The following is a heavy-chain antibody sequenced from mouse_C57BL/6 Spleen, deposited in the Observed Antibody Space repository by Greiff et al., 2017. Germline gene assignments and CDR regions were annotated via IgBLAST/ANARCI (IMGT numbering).Heavy chain of an antibody. V-gene: IGHV1-5*01. J-gene: IGHJ2*01. CDR3: TRDWTTVGDFDY. D-gene: IGHD1-1*01. CDR2: IYPGNSDT. Sequence: VQLQQSGTVLARPGASVKMSCKTSGYTFTSYWMHWVKHRPGQGLEWIGAIYPGNSDTSYNQKFKGKAKLTAVTSASTAYMELSSLTNEDSAVYYCTRDWTTVGDFDYWGQGTTLTVSS. CDR1: GYTFTSYW.